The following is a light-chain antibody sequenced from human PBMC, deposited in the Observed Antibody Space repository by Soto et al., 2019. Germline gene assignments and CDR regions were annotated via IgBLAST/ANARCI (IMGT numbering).Light chain of an antibody. Sequence: QSVLTQPPSASGSPGQSVTISCTGTSNDVGGYDYVSWYQQHPGKAPKLIIFAVTQRPSGVPDRFSGSKSGNTASLTVSGLQPEDEADYFCSSYVASNNFFFGTGTKVTVL. CDR1: SNDVGGYDY. J-gene: IGLJ1*01. CDR2: AVT. V-gene: IGLV2-8*01. CDR3: SSYVASNNFF.